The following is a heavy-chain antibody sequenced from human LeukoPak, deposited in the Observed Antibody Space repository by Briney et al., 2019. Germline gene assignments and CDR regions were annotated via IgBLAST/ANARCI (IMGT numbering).Heavy chain of an antibody. V-gene: IGHV1-69*02. J-gene: IGHJ4*02. CDR2: IIPILGIA. Sequence: SVKVSCKASGGTFSSYTISWVRQAPGQGLEWMGRIIPILGIANYAQKFQRRVTITADKSPSTAYMELSSLRSEDTAVYYCASFAMVKYDYWGQGTLVTVSS. CDR1: GGTFSSYT. CDR3: ASFAMVKYDY. D-gene: IGHD5-18*01.